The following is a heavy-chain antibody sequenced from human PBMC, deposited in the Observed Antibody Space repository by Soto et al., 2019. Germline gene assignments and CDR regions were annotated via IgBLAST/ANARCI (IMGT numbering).Heavy chain of an antibody. J-gene: IGHJ4*02. D-gene: IGHD3-3*01. CDR3: TRGGWRSYYFDS. V-gene: IGHV3-74*01. CDR2: INSDGSST. CDR1: GFTFSSYW. Sequence: PGGSLRLSCAASGFTFSSYWMHWVRQAPGKGLVWVSRINSDGSSTNYADSAKGRFTISRDNAKNTLYLQINSLRAEDTAVYYCTRGGWRSYYFDSWGQGTLVTV.